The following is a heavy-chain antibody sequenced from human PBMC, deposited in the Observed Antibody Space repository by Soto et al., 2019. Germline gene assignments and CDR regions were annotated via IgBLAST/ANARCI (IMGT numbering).Heavy chain of an antibody. D-gene: IGHD5-18*01. CDR1: GGTFSSYA. CDR3: ARDPNSYGPHSSYWYFDL. J-gene: IGHJ2*01. Sequence: QVQLVQSGAEVKKPGSSVKVSCKASGGTFSSYAISWVRQAPGQGLEWMGGIIPIFGTTNYAQKFQGRVTITADKSTSTAYMELSSLRSEDTAVYYCARDPNSYGPHSSYWYFDLWGRGTLVTVSS. V-gene: IGHV1-69*06. CDR2: IIPIFGTT.